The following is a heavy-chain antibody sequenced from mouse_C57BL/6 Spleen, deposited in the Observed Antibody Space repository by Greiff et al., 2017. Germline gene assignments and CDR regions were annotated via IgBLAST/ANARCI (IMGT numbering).Heavy chain of an antibody. CDR3: TQDYGSSYDY. CDR2: IDPENGDT. J-gene: IGHJ2*01. Sequence: VQLQQSGAELVRPGASVKLSCTASGFNIKDDYMHWVKQRPEQGLEWIGWIDPENGDTEYASKFQGKATISADTSSNTAYLQLSSLTSEDTAVYYCTQDYGSSYDYWGQGTTLTVSS. V-gene: IGHV14-4*01. CDR1: GFNIKDDY. D-gene: IGHD1-1*01.